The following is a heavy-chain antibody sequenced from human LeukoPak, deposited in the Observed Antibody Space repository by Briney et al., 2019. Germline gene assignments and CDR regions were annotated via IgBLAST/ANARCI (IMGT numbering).Heavy chain of an antibody. CDR3: ARLGMDYYDSSGYYLDY. V-gene: IGHV5-51*01. Sequence: GESLKISCKGSGYSFTSYWIGWVRQMPGKGLEWMGIIYPGDSDTRYSPSFQGQVTISADKSISTAYLQWSSLKASDTAMYYCARLGMDYYDSSGYYLDYWGQGTLVTVSS. D-gene: IGHD3-22*01. J-gene: IGHJ4*02. CDR1: GYSFTSYW. CDR2: IYPGDSDT.